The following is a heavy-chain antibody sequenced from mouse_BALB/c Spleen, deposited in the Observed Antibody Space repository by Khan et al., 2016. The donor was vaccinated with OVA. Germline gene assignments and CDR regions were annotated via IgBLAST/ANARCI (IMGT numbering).Heavy chain of an antibody. CDR1: GYSFTSYY. V-gene: IGHV1S135*01. CDR2: VDPFSAVT. CDR3: TIHGYVAWFTY. Sequence: VQLQQSGPELMKPGASVKISCKASGYSFTSYYIHWVMQSRGQSLEWIEYVDPFSAVTTYNQKFKGKATLTVDKSSSTAYIHLSNLTSEDSAVYYCTIHGYVAWFTYWGQGTLVTVSA. D-gene: IGHD2-2*01. J-gene: IGHJ3*01.